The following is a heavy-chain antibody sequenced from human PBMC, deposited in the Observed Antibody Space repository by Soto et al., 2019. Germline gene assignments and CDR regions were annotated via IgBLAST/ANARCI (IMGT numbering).Heavy chain of an antibody. V-gene: IGHV3-30*03. Sequence: QPGGSLRLSCVVSGLTFKNYDMHWVRQSPGKGLEWLAILSYDETQAFYADALKGRFTISRDNSKNTLYLQMNSLRAEDTAVYYCARVGRGSRFLEWLYPPGAFDIWGQGKRGKVSS. CDR2: LSYDETQA. D-gene: IGHD3-3*01. CDR1: GLTFKNYD. CDR3: ARVGRGSRFLEWLYPPGAFDI. J-gene: IGHJ3*02.